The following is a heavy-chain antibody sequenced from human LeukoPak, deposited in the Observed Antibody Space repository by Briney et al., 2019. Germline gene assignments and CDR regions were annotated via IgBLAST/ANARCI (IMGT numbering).Heavy chain of an antibody. CDR2: IYSGGTT. CDR1: GFTFSDYY. Sequence: GGSLRLSCAASGFTFSDYYMSWVRQAPGEGLEWVSVIYSGGTTYYADSVKGRFTISRDNAKNSLYLQMNSLRAEDTALYYCARVGAARSYYYYYMDVWGKGTTVTVSS. CDR3: ARVGAARSYYYYYMDV. D-gene: IGHD6-6*01. J-gene: IGHJ6*03. V-gene: IGHV3-53*01.